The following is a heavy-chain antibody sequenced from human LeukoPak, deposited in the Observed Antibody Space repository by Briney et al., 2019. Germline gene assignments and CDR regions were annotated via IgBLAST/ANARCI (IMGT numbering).Heavy chain of an antibody. CDR2: IYYSGSP. Sequence: SQTLSLTCAVSGVSIRSAGYSYYWIRQYSGKGLEWIGHIYYSGSPSYNPSLKSRMTISMDTSKNHFSLNLTSVTAADTAVYFCARDGATGVFETWGQGTLVAVSS. CDR1: GVSIRSAGYS. D-gene: IGHD3-3*01. V-gene: IGHV4-31*11. CDR3: ARDGATGVFET. J-gene: IGHJ5*02.